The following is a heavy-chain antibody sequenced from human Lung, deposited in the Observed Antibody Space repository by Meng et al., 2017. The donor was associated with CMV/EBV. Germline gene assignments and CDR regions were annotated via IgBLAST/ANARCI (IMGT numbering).Heavy chain of an antibody. CDR3: ARVDCSSTSCYLLDGWFDP. Sequence: SXXVSXMHSGYTFTRYYMHWVRHAPGQGLEWMGWINPNSGGTNYAQKFQGRVTMTRDTSISTAYMELSRLRSDDTAVYYCARVDCSSTSCYLLDGWFDPWGQGTLVTVSS. J-gene: IGHJ5*02. CDR2: INPNSGGT. V-gene: IGHV1-2*02. CDR1: GYTFTRYY. D-gene: IGHD2-2*01.